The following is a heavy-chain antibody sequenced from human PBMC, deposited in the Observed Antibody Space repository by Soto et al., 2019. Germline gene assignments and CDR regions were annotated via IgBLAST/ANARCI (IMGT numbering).Heavy chain of an antibody. J-gene: IGHJ4*02. D-gene: IGHD6-19*01. Sequence: SETLSLTCAVSGGSISSGGYYWNWIRQPPGKGLDWIGEINHSGGTNYNPSLKSRVTMSVDTSKNQFSLKLSSVTAADTAVYYCATKQALRRYSSGWYYFAYWGQGALVTVSS. CDR3: ATKQALRRYSSGWYYFAY. CDR1: GGSISSGGYY. V-gene: IGHV4-34*01. CDR2: INHSGGT.